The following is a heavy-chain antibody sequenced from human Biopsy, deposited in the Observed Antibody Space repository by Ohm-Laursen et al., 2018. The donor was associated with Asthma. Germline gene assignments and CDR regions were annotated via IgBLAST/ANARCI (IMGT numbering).Heavy chain of an antibody. Sequence: SSVKVSCKASGYNFISFAIHWVRQAPGQRLEWVEWINAGNGNTKYSQKFQGRVTISRDTSASTAYMDLSSLRSEDTAVYYCARTYYDFLTGQVNDAFAMWGQGTMVTVSS. V-gene: IGHV1-3*01. CDR2: INAGNGNT. CDR1: GYNFISFA. J-gene: IGHJ3*02. CDR3: ARTYYDFLTGQVNDAFAM. D-gene: IGHD3-9*01.